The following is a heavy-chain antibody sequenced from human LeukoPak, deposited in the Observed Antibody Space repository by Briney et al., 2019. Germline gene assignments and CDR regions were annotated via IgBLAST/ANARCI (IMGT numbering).Heavy chain of an antibody. CDR2: ISYDGGNK. CDR1: GFTFSSYD. V-gene: IGHV3-30*18. D-gene: IGHD3-22*01. Sequence: GGSLRLSCAASGFTFSSYDMHWVRQAPGKGLEWVAIISYDGGNKYYADSVKGRFTISRDNSKNTLYLQMNSLRAEDTAVYYCAKFRDRSGPRGGFDPWGQGALVTVSS. J-gene: IGHJ5*02. CDR3: AKFRDRSGPRGGFDP.